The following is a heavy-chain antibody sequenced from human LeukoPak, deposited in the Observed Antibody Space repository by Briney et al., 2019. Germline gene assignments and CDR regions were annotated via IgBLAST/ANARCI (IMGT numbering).Heavy chain of an antibody. CDR2: ISGSGGNT. D-gene: IGHD1-26*01. J-gene: IGHJ4*02. V-gene: IGHV3-23*01. CDR1: GFTFSSFA. Sequence: GGSLRLSCAASGFTFSSFAMSWVRQAPGKGLERVSGISGSGGNTYHADSVKGRFTVSRDNSKNTLYLQMNSLRAEDTAVYYCAKLNLVGYYFDYWGQGTLVTVSS. CDR3: AKLNLVGYYFDY.